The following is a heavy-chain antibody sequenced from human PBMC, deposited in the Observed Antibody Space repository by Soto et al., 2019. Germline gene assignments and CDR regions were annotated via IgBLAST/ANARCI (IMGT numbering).Heavy chain of an antibody. CDR1: GFTFSSYA. D-gene: IGHD5-12*01. CDR3: ARVGYSGYDDAFDI. Sequence: GGSLRLSCAASGFTFSSYAMHWVRQAPGKGLEWVAVISYDGSNKYYADSVKGRFTISRDNSKNTLYLQMNSLRAEDTAVYYCARVGYSGYDDAFDIWGQGTMVTVSS. CDR2: ISYDGSNK. V-gene: IGHV3-30-3*01. J-gene: IGHJ3*02.